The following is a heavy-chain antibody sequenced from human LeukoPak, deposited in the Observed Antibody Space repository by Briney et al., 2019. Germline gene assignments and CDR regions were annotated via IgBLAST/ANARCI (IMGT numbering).Heavy chain of an antibody. D-gene: IGHD3-3*01. V-gene: IGHV3-11*04. CDR3: ANGGEPSEWYFDY. J-gene: IGHJ4*02. CDR1: GFTFSSYA. CDR2: ISSSGSTI. Sequence: GGSLRLSCAASGFTFSSYAMSWIRQAPGKGLEWVSYISSSGSTIYYADSVKGRFTISRDNAKNSLYLQMNSLRAEDTAVYYCANGGEPSEWYFDYWGQGTLVTVSS.